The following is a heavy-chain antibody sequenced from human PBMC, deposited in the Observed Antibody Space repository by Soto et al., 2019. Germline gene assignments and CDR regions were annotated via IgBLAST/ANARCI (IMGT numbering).Heavy chain of an antibody. Sequence: QVHLVESGGGFVQPGMSMRLSCAASAFTFNNCAMHWVRQAPGKGLEWVAIVSDDGNHKNYVDSVKGRFTISRDNSTKTLYLQMHSLRHEDTAGYFCAKGCNTAYSFFLVNWGQGTLVTVSS. D-gene: IGHD5-18*01. CDR3: AKGCNTAYSFFLVN. J-gene: IGHJ4*02. CDR2: VSDDGNHK. V-gene: IGHV3-30*18. CDR1: AFTFNNCA.